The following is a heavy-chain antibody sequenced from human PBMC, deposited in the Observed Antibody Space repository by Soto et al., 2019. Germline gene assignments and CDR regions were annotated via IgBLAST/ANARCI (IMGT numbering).Heavy chain of an antibody. CDR2: ISYDGSNK. D-gene: IGHD2-2*01. V-gene: IGHV3-30*18. CDR1: GFTFSSYG. J-gene: IGHJ5*02. CDR3: AKLPGARTKRYCSSTSCYSLWFDP. Sequence: GGSLRLSCAASGFTFSSYGMHWVRQAPGKGLEWVAVISYDGSNKYYADSVKGRFTISRDNSKNTLYLQMNSLRAEDTAVYYCAKLPGARTKRYCSSTSCYSLWFDPWGQGTLVTVSS.